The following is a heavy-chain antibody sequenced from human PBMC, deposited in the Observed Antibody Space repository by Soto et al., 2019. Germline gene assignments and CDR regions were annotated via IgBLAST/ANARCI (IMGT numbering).Heavy chain of an antibody. J-gene: IGHJ1*01. Sequence: SGPTLVNPPQTLTLTCSISGFSLSTDGMCVSWIRQPPGKALEWLARIDWNDDKYYSTSLKTRLTISKDTSKNQAVLTMTKLDPADTATYYCARVWWFGEKEYFQNWGQGTLVTVSS. CDR2: IDWNDDK. D-gene: IGHD2-21*01. CDR1: GFSLSTDGMC. V-gene: IGHV2-70*11. CDR3: ARVWWFGEKEYFQN.